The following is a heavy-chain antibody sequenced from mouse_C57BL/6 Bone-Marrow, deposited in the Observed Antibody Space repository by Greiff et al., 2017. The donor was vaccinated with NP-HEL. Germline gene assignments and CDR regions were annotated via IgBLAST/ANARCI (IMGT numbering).Heavy chain of an antibody. Sequence: EVKLVESGGGLVQPGGSLKLSCAASGFTFSDYYMYWVRQTPEKRLEWVAYISNGGGSTYYPDTVKGRFTISRDNAKNTLYLQMSRLKSEDTAMYYCARRSWHYYAMDYWGQGTSVTVSS. CDR2: ISNGGGST. V-gene: IGHV5-12*01. CDR1: GFTFSDYY. CDR3: ARRSWHYYAMDY. J-gene: IGHJ4*01.